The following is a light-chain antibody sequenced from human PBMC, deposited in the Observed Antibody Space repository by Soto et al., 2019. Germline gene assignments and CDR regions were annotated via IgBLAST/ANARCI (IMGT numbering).Light chain of an antibody. CDR2: GAS. Sequence: EIVLTQSPGTLSLSPGDSATLSCRASQRVDTSFLAWYLQKPGQAPRLLIYGASSRATGIPDRFSGSGSGTDFTLTISRLEPEDFAVYYCQQYGSSPITFGQGTRLEIK. CDR3: QQYGSSPIT. J-gene: IGKJ5*01. V-gene: IGKV3-20*01. CDR1: QRVDTSF.